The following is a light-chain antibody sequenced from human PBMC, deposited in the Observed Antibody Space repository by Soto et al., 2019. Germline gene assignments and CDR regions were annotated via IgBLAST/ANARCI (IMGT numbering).Light chain of an antibody. J-gene: IGLJ2*01. Sequence: QSVLTQPPSASGNPGQRVTISCSGSSSNIGDNTVNWYQQFPGTAPKLLIHSNNERPSGVPERFSGSKSGTSASLAITGLQSEDEADYYCAAWDDSLNGVVFGGGTKLTVL. CDR1: SSNIGDNT. CDR2: SNN. V-gene: IGLV1-44*01. CDR3: AAWDDSLNGVV.